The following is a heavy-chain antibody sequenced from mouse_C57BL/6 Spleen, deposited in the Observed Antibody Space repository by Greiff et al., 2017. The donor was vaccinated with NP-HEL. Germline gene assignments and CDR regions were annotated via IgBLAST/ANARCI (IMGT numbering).Heavy chain of an antibody. Sequence: VQLQQSVAKLVRPGASVKLSCTASGFNIKNTYMHWVKQRPKQGLEWIGRIDPANGHTKYAPKFQGKATITADPSSNTAYLQLSSLTSEDTAIYYCALITTVEATGYFDVWGTGTTVTVSS. J-gene: IGHJ1*03. D-gene: IGHD1-1*01. V-gene: IGHV14-3*01. CDR2: IDPANGHT. CDR1: GFNIKNTY. CDR3: ALITTVEATGYFDV.